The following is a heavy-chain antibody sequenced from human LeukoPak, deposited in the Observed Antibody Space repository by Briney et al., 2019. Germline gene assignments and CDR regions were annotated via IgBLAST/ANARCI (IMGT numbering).Heavy chain of an antibody. Sequence: PGGSLRLSCAASGFTFSSYAMSWVRQAPGKGLEWVSGISGSGGRTYYADSVKGRVTISRDNSKNTLYLQMNSLRAEDTAVYYCAKDGYYDSDGSGYVEYFQHWGQGTLVTVSS. V-gene: IGHV3-23*01. CDR3: AKDGYYDSDGSGYVEYFQH. CDR1: GFTFSSYA. D-gene: IGHD3-22*01. CDR2: ISGSGGRT. J-gene: IGHJ1*01.